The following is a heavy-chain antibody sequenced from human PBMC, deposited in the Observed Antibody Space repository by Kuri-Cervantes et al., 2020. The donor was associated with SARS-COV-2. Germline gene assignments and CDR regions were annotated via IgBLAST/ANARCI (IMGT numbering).Heavy chain of an antibody. Sequence: GGSLRLSCMSSGYSFTSYWIGWVRQMPGKGLEWMGIIYPGDSDTRYSPSFQGQVTISADKSISTAYLQWSSLKASDTAMYYCARKPGITGTTGVDYWGQGTLVTVSS. CDR3: ARKPGITGTTGVDY. CDR2: IYPGDSDT. J-gene: IGHJ4*02. V-gene: IGHV5-51*01. D-gene: IGHD1-20*01. CDR1: GYSFTSYW.